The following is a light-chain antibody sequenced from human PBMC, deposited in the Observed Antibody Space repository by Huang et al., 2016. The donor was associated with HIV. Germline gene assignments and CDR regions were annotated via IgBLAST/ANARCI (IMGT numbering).Light chain of an antibody. CDR1: QDIRTS. V-gene: IGKV1-6*01. CDR3: QQLHEYPIT. CDR2: AAL. Sequence: AVQLTQFPPSLSASVGDRVTITCRASQDIRTSLAWYQHKPGKAPKPLISAALNLQSGVSSRFSGVSAGTYFTLFISSLQPEDAATYYCQQLHEYPITFGRGTRLDIK. J-gene: IGKJ5*01.